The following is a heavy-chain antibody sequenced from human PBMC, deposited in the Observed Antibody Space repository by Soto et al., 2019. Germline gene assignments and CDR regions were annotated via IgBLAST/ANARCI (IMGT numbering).Heavy chain of an antibody. J-gene: IGHJ6*02. CDR2: IYYSGST. Sequence: SETLSLTCTVSGGSISRSSYYWGWIRQPPGKGLERIGSIYYSGSTYYNPSLKSRVTISVDTSKNQFSLKLSSVTAADTAVYYCARHYGGYYYPYYYGMDVWGQGTTVTVP. CDR3: ARHYGGYYYPYYYGMDV. D-gene: IGHD3-22*01. CDR1: GGSISRSSYY. V-gene: IGHV4-39*01.